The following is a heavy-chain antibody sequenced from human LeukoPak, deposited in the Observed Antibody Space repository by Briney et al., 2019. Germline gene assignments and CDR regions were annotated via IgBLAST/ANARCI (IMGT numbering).Heavy chain of an antibody. CDR3: ARGGRYDFWSGYSTGAFDI. J-gene: IGHJ3*02. V-gene: IGHV4-61*08. CDR2: IYYSGST. D-gene: IGHD3-3*01. Sequence: SQTLSLTCTVSGGSISSGGYYWSWIRQPPGKGLEWIGYIYYSGSTNYNPSLKSRVTISVDTSKNQFSLKLSSVTAADTAVYYCARGGRYDFWSGYSTGAFDIWGQGTMVTVSS. CDR1: GGSISSGGYY.